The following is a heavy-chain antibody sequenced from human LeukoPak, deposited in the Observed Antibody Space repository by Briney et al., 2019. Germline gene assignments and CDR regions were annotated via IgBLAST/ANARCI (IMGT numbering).Heavy chain of an antibody. CDR2: ITSGSTYS. V-gene: IGHV3-21*04. J-gene: IGHJ4*02. D-gene: IGHD3-22*01. CDR1: EFSFNIYS. Sequence: GGSLRLSRAASEFSFNIYSFNGMPHPPGGRREGVSSITSGSTYSYYSDSVKGRFTVSRDKAKNSLYMQMNNLRADDTAVYYCARDPFYYDDAGSDDYWGQGTLVTVSS. CDR3: ARDPFYYDDAGSDDY.